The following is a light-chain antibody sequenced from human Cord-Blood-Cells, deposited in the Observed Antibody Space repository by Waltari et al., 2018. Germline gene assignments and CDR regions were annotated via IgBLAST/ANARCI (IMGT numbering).Light chain of an antibody. Sequence: DIVMTQSPLSLPVTPGEPASISCRSSQSLLHSNGYKYLDWSLQKPGQSPQLLIYLGSNRASGVPDRFSGSGSGTDFTLKISRVEAEDVGVYYCMQALQTPPYTFGQGTKLEIK. CDR3: MQALQTPPYT. V-gene: IGKV2-28*01. CDR2: LGS. J-gene: IGKJ2*01. CDR1: QSLLHSNGYKY.